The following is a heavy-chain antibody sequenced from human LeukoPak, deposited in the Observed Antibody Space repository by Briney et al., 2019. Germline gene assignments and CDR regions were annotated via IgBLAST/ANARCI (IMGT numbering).Heavy chain of an antibody. CDR1: GFTFSSYG. D-gene: IGHD3-22*01. V-gene: IGHV3-7*05. CDR2: IKQDGSEK. CDR3: AKGVGTVVPSFFDF. Sequence: GVSLRLSCAASGFTFSSYGMHWVRQAPGKGLEWVANIKQDGSEKYCVDSVKGRFTISRDNSKNTLNLQMHSPSVEDTAVYYCAKGVGTVVPSFFDFWGQGAPVTVSS. J-gene: IGHJ4*02.